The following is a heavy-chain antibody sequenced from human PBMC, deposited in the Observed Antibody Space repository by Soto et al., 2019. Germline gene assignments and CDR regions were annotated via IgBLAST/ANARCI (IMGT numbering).Heavy chain of an antibody. CDR2: IYYSGST. J-gene: IGHJ5*02. Sequence: QLQLQESGPGLVKPSETLSLTCTVSGGSISSSSYYWGWIRQPPGKGLEWIGSIYYSGSTYYNPSLKSRVTISVDTSKNQFALKLSSVTAADTAVYYCARHVNFWFDPWGQGTLVTVSS. V-gene: IGHV4-39*01. CDR3: ARHVNFWFDP. CDR1: GGSISSSSYY.